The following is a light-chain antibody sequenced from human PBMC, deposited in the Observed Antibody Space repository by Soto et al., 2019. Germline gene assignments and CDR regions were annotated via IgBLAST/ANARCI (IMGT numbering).Light chain of an antibody. V-gene: IGKV1-5*01. CDR2: DAP. CDR1: QSISSW. J-gene: IGKJ4*01. CDR3: QQYNNWPPLT. Sequence: DIQMTQSPSTLSASVGDRVTITCRASQSISSWLAWYQQKPGKAPKLLIYDAPTLESGVPSRFTGRGSGTEFTLTISSLQPEDFATYYCQQYNNWPPLTFGGGTKVEIK.